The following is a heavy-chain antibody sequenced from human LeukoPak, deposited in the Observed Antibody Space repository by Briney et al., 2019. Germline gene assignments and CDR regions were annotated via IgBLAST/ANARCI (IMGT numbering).Heavy chain of an antibody. Sequence: SETLSLTCTVSGGSISSYYWSWIRQPPGKGLEWIGYVYYSGSTNYNPSLKSRVTISVDTSKNQFSLKLSSVTAADTAVYYCARGIDSSGYYYLDYWGQGTLVTVSS. D-gene: IGHD3-22*01. V-gene: IGHV4-59*01. CDR3: ARGIDSSGYYYLDY. CDR1: GGSISSYY. CDR2: VYYSGST. J-gene: IGHJ4*02.